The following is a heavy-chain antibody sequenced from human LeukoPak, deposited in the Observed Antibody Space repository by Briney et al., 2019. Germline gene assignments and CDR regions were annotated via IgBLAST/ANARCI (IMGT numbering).Heavy chain of an antibody. D-gene: IGHD3-22*01. Sequence: GESLKISCKTSGYTFANYWIGWVRQMPGKGLEWMGIINPGDSETKYSPSFQGQVTISVDKSISTAFLHWSSLKASDTAMYYCASSTYYFDSSSYYYVHWGQGTLVTVSS. V-gene: IGHV5-51*01. CDR1: GYTFANYW. CDR3: ASSTYYFDSSSYYYVH. CDR2: INPGDSET. J-gene: IGHJ4*02.